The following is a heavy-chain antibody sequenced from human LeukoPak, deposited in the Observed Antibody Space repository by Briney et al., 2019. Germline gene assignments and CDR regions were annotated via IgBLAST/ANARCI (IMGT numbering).Heavy chain of an antibody. CDR3: AIEVAGTEDY. J-gene: IGHJ4*02. Sequence: AGGSLRLSCAASGFTFSSYGMHWVRQAPVKGLEWVAVISYDGSNKYYADSVKGRFTISRDNSKDTLYLQMNSLRAEDTAVYYCAIEVAGTEDYWGQGTLVTVSS. CDR2: ISYDGSNK. V-gene: IGHV3-30*03. CDR1: GFTFSSYG. D-gene: IGHD6-19*01.